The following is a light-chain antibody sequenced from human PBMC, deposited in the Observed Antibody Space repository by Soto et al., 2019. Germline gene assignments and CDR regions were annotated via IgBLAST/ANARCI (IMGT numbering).Light chain of an antibody. J-gene: IGLJ2*01. CDR3: CSYAGSTTTVV. CDR1: SSDVGSYIL. CDR2: EGS. Sequence: QSALTQPASMSGSPGQSITISCTGTSSDVGSYILVSWYQQHPGKAPKLMIYEGSKRPSGVSNRFSGSKSGNTASLTISGLQAEDEADYYCCSYAGSTTTVVFGGGTKVTVL. V-gene: IGLV2-23*01.